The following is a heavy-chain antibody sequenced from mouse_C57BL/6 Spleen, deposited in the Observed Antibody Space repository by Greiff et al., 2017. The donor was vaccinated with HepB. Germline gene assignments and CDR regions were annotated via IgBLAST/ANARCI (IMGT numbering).Heavy chain of an antibody. CDR1: GYTFTSYD. CDR2: IYPRDGST. D-gene: IGHD1-1*01. CDR3: APKTNYYGSSYEYFDY. V-gene: IGHV1-85*01. J-gene: IGHJ2*01. Sequence: QVQLQQSGPELVKPGASVKLSCKASGYTFTSYDINWVKQRPGQGLEWIGWIYPRDGSTKYNEKFKGKATLTVDTSSSTAYMELHSLTSEDSAVYFCAPKTNYYGSSYEYFDYWGQGTTLTVSS.